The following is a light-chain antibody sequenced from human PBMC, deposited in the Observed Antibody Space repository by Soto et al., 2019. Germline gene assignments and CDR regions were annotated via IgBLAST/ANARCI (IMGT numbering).Light chain of an antibody. Sequence: DIQMTQSPSTLSASVGDRVTITCGASQSISTWLAWYQQKSGKAPKLLIYEASSLGSGVPSRFSGSGSGTEFTLTISSLQPDDFATYDGQQYNSYSETFGQGTKVDIK. CDR1: QSISTW. CDR2: EAS. V-gene: IGKV1-5*03. CDR3: QQYNSYSET. J-gene: IGKJ1*01.